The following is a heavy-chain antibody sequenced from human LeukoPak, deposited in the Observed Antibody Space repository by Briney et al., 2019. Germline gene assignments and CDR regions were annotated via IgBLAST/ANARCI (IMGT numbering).Heavy chain of an antibody. CDR2: ISYDGSNK. D-gene: IGHD3-3*01. Sequence: GGSLRLSCVASGFTFNTYAIHWVRQAPGKVLEWVAVISYDGSNKYYEDSVKGRFTISRDNSKNTLYLQMNSLRAEDMAVYYCAREEWYYFDYWGQGTLVTVSS. CDR1: GFTFNTYA. V-gene: IGHV3-30-3*01. J-gene: IGHJ4*02. CDR3: AREEWYYFDY.